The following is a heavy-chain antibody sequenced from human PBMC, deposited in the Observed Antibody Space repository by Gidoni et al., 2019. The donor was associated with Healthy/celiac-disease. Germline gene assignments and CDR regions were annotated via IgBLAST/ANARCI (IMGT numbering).Heavy chain of an antibody. Sequence: QLQLQESGPGLVKPSQTLSLTCTVSGASISRGGYYWSWIRQHPGKGLEWIGYINYSGRTYYKPSLKRRVTISVDTSKIQFSLKLSSVTAADTAVDYCARVGVYDRSGYHDYWGQGTLVTVSS. D-gene: IGHD3-22*01. J-gene: IGHJ4*02. V-gene: IGHV4-31*03. CDR2: INYSGRT. CDR3: ARVGVYDRSGYHDY. CDR1: GASISRGGYY.